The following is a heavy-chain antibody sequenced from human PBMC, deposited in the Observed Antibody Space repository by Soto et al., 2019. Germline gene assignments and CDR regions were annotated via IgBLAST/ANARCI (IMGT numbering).Heavy chain of an antibody. V-gene: IGHV3-15*01. CDR1: GFTFSNAW. Sequence: PGGSLRLSCAASGFTFSNAWMSWVRQAPGKGLEWVGRIKSKTDGGTTDYAAPVKGRFTISRDDSKNTLYLQMNSLKTEDTAVYYCTTDPGLTNYDILTGYSPDAFDIWGQGTMVTVSS. CDR3: TTDPGLTNYDILTGYSPDAFDI. J-gene: IGHJ3*02. CDR2: IKSKTDGGTT. D-gene: IGHD3-9*01.